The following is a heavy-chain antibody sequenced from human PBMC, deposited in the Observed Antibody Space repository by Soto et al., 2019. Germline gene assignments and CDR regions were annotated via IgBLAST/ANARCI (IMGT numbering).Heavy chain of an antibody. CDR1: GFTFSTYW. V-gene: IGHV3-7*01. J-gene: IGHJ4*02. CDR3: SRSLNS. CDR2: INQDGSEK. Sequence: GGSMRLSCAASGFTFSTYWMDWVRQTPGKGLEWVANINQDGSEKNYVDSVKGRFTIYRDNAKNSLYLQMSSLTAEDSALYYCSRSLNSWGQGTLVTVSS.